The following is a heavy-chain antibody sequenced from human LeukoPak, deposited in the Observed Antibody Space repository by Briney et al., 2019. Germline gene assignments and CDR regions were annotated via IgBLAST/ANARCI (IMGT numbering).Heavy chain of an antibody. Sequence: KPSETLSLTCAVYGGSFSGYYWSWIRQPPGKGLEWIGEINHSGSTNYNPSLKSRVTISVDTSKNQFSLKLSSVTAADTAVYYCARGSRITMVRGVIIRATTHYYYMDVWGKGTTVTVSS. CDR3: ARGSRITMVRGVIIRATTHYYYMDV. D-gene: IGHD3-10*01. J-gene: IGHJ6*03. V-gene: IGHV4-34*01. CDR1: GGSFSGYY. CDR2: INHSGST.